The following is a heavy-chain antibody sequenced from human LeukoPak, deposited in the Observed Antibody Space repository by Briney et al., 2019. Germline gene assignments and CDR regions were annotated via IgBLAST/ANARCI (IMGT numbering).Heavy chain of an antibody. J-gene: IGHJ3*02. CDR3: ARSDKGQQLVRDAFDI. Sequence: ASVKVSCKASGYTFTSYAMHWVRQAPGQRLEWMGWINAGNGNTKYSQEFQGRVTITRDTSASTAYMELSSLRSEDMAVYYCARSDKGQQLVRDAFDIWGQGTMVTVSS. V-gene: IGHV1-3*03. CDR1: GYTFTSYA. D-gene: IGHD6-13*01. CDR2: INAGNGNT.